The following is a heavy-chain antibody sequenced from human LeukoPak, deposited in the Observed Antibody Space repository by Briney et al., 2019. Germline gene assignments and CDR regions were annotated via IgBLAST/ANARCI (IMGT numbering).Heavy chain of an antibody. CDR3: ARAGIQYGMDV. Sequence: ASVKVSWKASGYTFTSYAMHWVRQAPGQRLEWMGWINAGNGNTKYSQKFQGRVTITRDTSASTAYMELSSLRSEDTAVYYCARAGIQYGMDVWGQGTTVTVSS. V-gene: IGHV1-3*01. CDR2: INAGNGNT. D-gene: IGHD5-18*01. CDR1: GYTFTSYA. J-gene: IGHJ6*02.